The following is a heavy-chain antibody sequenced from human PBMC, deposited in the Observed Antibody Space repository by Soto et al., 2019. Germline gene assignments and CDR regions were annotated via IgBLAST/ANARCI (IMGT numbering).Heavy chain of an antibody. J-gene: IGHJ4*02. CDR1: GFTFSSYT. Sequence: EVQLVESGGGLVKPGGSLRLSCAASGFTFSSYTMNWVRQAPGKGLEWVSSISRSSSYIYFADSVKGRFTISRDNAKNSLYLQMNSLRAEDTAVYYCGAATGAYWGQGTLVTDSS. CDR2: ISRSSSYI. V-gene: IGHV3-21*01. D-gene: IGHD2-15*01. CDR3: GAATGAY.